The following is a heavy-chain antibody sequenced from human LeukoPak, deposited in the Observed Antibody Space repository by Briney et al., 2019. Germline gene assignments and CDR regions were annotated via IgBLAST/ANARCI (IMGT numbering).Heavy chain of an antibody. CDR1: GFTFSSYS. CDR2: ISSSSSYI. CDR3: ARDVASSTSSTLLGVYYYYYMDV. Sequence: GGSLRLSCAASGFTFSSYSMNWVRQAPGKGLEWVSSISSSSSYIYYADSVKGRFTISRDNAKNSLYLQMNSLRAEDTSVYHCARDVASSTSSTLLGVYYYYYMDVWGKGTTVTVSS. D-gene: IGHD2-2*01. J-gene: IGHJ6*03. V-gene: IGHV3-21*01.